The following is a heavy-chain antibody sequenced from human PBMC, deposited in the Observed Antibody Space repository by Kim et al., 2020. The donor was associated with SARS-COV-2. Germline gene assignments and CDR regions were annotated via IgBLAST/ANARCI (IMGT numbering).Heavy chain of an antibody. CDR3: AKLHPREDPDDAFDI. D-gene: IGHD6-6*01. V-gene: IGHV3-30*02. J-gene: IGHJ3*02. Sequence: DSVKGRFTISRDNSKNTLYLQMNSLRAEDTAVYYCAKLHPREDPDDAFDIWGQGTMVTVSS.